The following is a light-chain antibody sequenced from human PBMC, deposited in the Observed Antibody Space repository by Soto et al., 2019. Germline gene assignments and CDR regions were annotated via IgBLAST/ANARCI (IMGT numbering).Light chain of an antibody. CDR2: DGS. CDR3: QQYDNSAPLS. Sequence: EIVLTQSPATLSLSPGDRATLSCGASQSVRSSYVAWYQQKAGLAPRLLIYDGSSRASGIPDRFSGGGSGTAFTLTIARLEPEDFAVYDCQQYDNSAPLSFGGGTKVEMK. V-gene: IGKV3D-20*01. CDR1: QSVRSSY. J-gene: IGKJ4*01.